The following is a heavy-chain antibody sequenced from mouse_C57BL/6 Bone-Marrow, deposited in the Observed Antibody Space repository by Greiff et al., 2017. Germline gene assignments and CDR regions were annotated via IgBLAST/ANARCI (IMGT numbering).Heavy chain of an antibody. J-gene: IGHJ3*01. D-gene: IGHD1-1*01. V-gene: IGHV1-59*01. CDR2: IDPSDSYT. CDR3: ARYGSSSDY. Sequence: QVQLQQPGAELVRPGTSVKLSCKASGYTFTSYWLHWVKQRTGQGLEWSGVIDPSDSYTNYNQKFKGKATLTVNTSSSTAYMQLSSLTSEDFAVYYCARYGSSSDYWGQGTLVTVSA. CDR1: GYTFTSYW.